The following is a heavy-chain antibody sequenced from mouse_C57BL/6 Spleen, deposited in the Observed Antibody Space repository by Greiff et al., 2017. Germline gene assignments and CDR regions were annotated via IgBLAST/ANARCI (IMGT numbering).Heavy chain of an antibody. CDR1: GFTFSSYA. CDR2: ISDGGSYT. J-gene: IGHJ3*01. Sequence: EVQLQESGGGLVKPGGSLKLSCAASGFTFSSYAMSWVRQTPEKRLEWVATISDGGSYTYYPDNVKGRFTISRDNAKNNLYLQMSHLKSEDTAMYYCAPMGAYWGQGTLVTVSA. D-gene: IGHD1-1*02. V-gene: IGHV5-4*01. CDR3: APMGAY.